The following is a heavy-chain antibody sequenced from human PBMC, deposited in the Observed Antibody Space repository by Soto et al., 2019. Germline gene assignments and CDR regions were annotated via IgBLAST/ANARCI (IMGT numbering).Heavy chain of an antibody. J-gene: IGHJ5*02. CDR2: MNPNSGNT. V-gene: IGHV1-8*01. D-gene: IGHD4-17*01. Sequence: QVQLLQSGAAVKKPGASVKVSCKASGYTFTHYDINWVRQAPGHGLEWMGSMNPNSGNTAFAQKFQGRVTMTRNTAINPAYLEVRSRTSEDTAAYYCAGAPDNGDTGRWFDPWGQGTLVTVSS. CDR3: AGAPDNGDTGRWFDP. CDR1: GYTFTHYD.